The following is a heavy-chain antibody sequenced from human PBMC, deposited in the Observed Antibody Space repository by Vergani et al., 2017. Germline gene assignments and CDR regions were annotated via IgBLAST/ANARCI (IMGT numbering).Heavy chain of an antibody. J-gene: IGHJ4*01. CDR3: VKEKIDLGSYFFDS. CDR1: GFPFSNSA. V-gene: IGHV3-23*01. D-gene: IGHD2/OR15-2a*01. CDR2: ISGPGLST. Sequence: EVHLLESGGGLVQSGGSLRLSCAPSGFPFSNSAVGGVRRARGRGLAWVSSISGPGLSTYYADSVKGRFSISRDNSKNTVFLQMHSLRAEDTAIYYCVKEKIDLGSYFFDSWGHGILVTVSS.